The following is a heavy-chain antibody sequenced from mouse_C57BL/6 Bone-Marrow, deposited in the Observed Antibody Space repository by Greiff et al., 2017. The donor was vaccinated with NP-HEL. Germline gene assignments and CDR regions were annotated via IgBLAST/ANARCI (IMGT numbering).Heavy chain of an antibody. CDR3: AVIYYYGSFGDFDY. CDR2: INPNNGGT. V-gene: IGHV1-26*01. CDR1: GYTFTDYY. D-gene: IGHD1-1*01. Sequence: VQLKQSGPELVKPGASVKISCKASGYTFTDYYMNWVKQSHGKSLEWIGDINPNNGGTSYNQKFKGKATLTVDKSSSTAYMELRSLTSEDSAVYYCAVIYYYGSFGDFDYWGQGTTLTVSS. J-gene: IGHJ2*01.